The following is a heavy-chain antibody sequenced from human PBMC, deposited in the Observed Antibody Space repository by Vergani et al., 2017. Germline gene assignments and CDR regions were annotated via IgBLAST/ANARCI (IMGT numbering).Heavy chain of an antibody. V-gene: IGHV3-21*01. CDR3: AKDASITMIVVVITPPLVVFDY. CDR1: GFTFSSYS. D-gene: IGHD3-22*01. CDR2: ISSSSSYI. Sequence: EVQLVESGGGLVQPGGSLRLSCAASGFTFSSYSMNWVRQAPGKGLEWVSSISSSSSYIYYADSVKGRFTISRDNAKNSLYLQMNSLRAADTAVYYCAKDASITMIVVVITPPLVVFDYWGQGTLVTVSS. J-gene: IGHJ4*02.